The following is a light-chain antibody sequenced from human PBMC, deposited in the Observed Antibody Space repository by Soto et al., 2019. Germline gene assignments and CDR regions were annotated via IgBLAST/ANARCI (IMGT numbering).Light chain of an antibody. CDR1: SSDVGGYNY. Sequence: QSVLTQPTSASGSPGQSVTISCTGTSSDVGGYNYVSWYQQHPGKAPKLLIYEVTKRPSGVPDRFSGSKSGNTASLMISGLQAEDEADYYCCSYAGSSTQSYVFGSGTKVTVL. CDR2: EVT. CDR3: CSYAGSSTQSYV. V-gene: IGLV2-8*01. J-gene: IGLJ1*01.